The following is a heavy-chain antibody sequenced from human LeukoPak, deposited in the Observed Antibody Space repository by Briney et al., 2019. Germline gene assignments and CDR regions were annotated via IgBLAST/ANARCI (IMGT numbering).Heavy chain of an antibody. CDR2: ISASGGST. D-gene: IGHD3-22*01. V-gene: IGHV3-23*01. CDR1: GFTFSSYA. Sequence: GGSLRLSCAASGFTFSSYAMSWVRQAPGKGLEWVSGISASGGSTYYADSVKGRFTISRDNAKNSLYLQMNSLRAEDTAVYYCARLNDSSGYYYSYYYYMDVWGKGTTVTVSS. J-gene: IGHJ6*03. CDR3: ARLNDSSGYYYSYYYYMDV.